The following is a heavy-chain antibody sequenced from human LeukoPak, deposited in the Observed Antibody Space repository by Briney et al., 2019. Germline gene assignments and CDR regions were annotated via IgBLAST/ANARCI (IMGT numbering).Heavy chain of an antibody. J-gene: IGHJ4*02. CDR3: ARRRYSYGSYYFDY. D-gene: IGHD5-18*01. CDR2: IYYSGST. Sequence: SETLSLTCTVFGGSISSYYWSWIRQPPGKGLEWIGYIYYSGSTNYDPSLKSRVTISVDTSKNQFSLKLSSVTAADTAVYCCARRRYSYGSYYFDYWGQGTLVTVSS. V-gene: IGHV4-59*08. CDR1: GGSISSYY.